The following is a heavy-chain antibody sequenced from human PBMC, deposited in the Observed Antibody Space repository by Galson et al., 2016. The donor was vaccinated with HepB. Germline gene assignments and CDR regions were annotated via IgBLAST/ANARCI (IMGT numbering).Heavy chain of an antibody. D-gene: IGHD2-2*01. CDR2: IWYDGSNK. CDR3: ARDPLRGAMSPGGDY. CDR1: GFTFNYYG. Sequence: SLRLSCAASGFTFNYYGMHRVRQAPGKGLEWVAVIWYDGSNKYYANSVKGRFTVSRDNSKNTLYLQMNSLRNDDTAVYYCARDPLRGAMSPGGDYWGQGTLVTVSS. J-gene: IGHJ4*02. V-gene: IGHV3-33*01.